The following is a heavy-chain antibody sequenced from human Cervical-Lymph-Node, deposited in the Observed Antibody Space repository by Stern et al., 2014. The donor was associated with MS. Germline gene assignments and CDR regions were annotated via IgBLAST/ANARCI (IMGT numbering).Heavy chain of an antibody. CDR2: ISSKSTYI. Sequence: EVQLVESGGGLVKPGGSLKLSCAASGFTFNTYTMSWVRQAPGKGLEWVSSISSKSTYIYYSDAMKGRFKISRDNAKNSVYLQVNSLRAEDTAVYYCARVFKGVCTQGVCDYFDYWGQGALVTVSS. D-gene: IGHD2-8*01. J-gene: IGHJ4*02. V-gene: IGHV3-21*01. CDR3: ARVFKGVCTQGVCDYFDY. CDR1: GFTFNTYT.